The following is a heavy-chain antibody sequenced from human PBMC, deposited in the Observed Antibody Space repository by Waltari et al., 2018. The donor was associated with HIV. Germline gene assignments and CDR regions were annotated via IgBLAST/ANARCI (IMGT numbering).Heavy chain of an antibody. J-gene: IGHJ4*02. CDR3: ARGDVKTTVTPYYFDY. Sequence: QVQLQQWGAGLLKPSETLSLTCAVYGGSFSGYYWSWIRQPPGKGLEWIGEINHSGSTNYNPSLKSRVTISVDTSKNQFSLKLSSVTAADTAVYYCARGDVKTTVTPYYFDYWGQGTLVTVSS. CDR1: GGSFSGYY. D-gene: IGHD4-17*01. CDR2: INHSGST. V-gene: IGHV4-34*01.